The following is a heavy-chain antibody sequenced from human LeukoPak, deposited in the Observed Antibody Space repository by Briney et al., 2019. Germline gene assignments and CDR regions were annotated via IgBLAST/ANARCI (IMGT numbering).Heavy chain of an antibody. CDR3: AKTRSTGVVDAFDI. J-gene: IGHJ3*02. D-gene: IGHD1-14*01. CDR2: ISGSGGST. CDR1: GFTFSNYW. V-gene: IGHV3-23*01. Sequence: GGSLRLSCAASGFTFSNYWMNWVRQAPGKGLEWVSAISGSGGSTYYADSVKGRFTISRDNSKNTLYLQMNSLRGEDTAVYYCAKTRSTGVVDAFDIWGQGTMVTVSS.